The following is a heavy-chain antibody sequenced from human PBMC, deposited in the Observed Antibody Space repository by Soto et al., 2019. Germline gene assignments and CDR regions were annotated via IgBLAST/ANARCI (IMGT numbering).Heavy chain of an antibody. J-gene: IGHJ4*02. CDR3: ARLPTAYGLRSWIDH. V-gene: IGHV5-51*01. Sequence: GESLKISCRYSGNSFSDFWFGWLRQVPGKGLEWVGIIYPADSDTRYSPAFQGQVTVSADESITTTYLHWSDLKASDSAIYYCARLPTAYGLRSWIDHWGQGSLVTVSS. CDR2: IYPADSDT. D-gene: IGHD3-10*01. CDR1: GNSFSDFW.